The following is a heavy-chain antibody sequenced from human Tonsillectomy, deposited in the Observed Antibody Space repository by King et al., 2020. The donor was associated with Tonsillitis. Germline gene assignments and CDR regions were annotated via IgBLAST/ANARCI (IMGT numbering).Heavy chain of an antibody. CDR1: GYSFTSYW. Sequence: EVQLVESGAEVKKPGESLKISCKGSGYSFTSYWIGWVRQMPGKGLEWMGIIYPGDSDTRYSPSFQGQVTISADKSISTAYMQWSSLKASDTAMYYCASCYYDSSGYYDAFDIWGQGTMVTVSS. D-gene: IGHD3-22*01. V-gene: IGHV5-51*01. CDR3: ASCYYDSSGYYDAFDI. J-gene: IGHJ3*02. CDR2: IYPGDSDT.